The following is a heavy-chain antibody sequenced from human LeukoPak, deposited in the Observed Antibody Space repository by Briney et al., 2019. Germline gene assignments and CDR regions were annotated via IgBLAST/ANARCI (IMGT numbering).Heavy chain of an antibody. V-gene: IGHV3-64D*06. CDR2: VSADGQTA. CDR1: GFTFRYFG. J-gene: IGHJ4*02. D-gene: IGHD2-21*02. Sequence: PGGSLRLPCSASGFTFRYFGIHWVRQAPGKGLEFVSGVSADGQTAHYIESVKGRLTISRDNSKSTLFLQMSSLKTEDTAVYYCVRRSGDWYDYWGQGTLVTVSS. CDR3: VRRSGDWYDY.